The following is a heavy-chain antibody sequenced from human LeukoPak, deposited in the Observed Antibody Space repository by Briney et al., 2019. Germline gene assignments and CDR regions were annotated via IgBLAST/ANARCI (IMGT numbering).Heavy chain of an antibody. CDR2: ISWDGGST. Sequence: GGSLRLSCAASGFIFDDYTMHWVRQAPGKGLEWVSLISWDGGSTYYADSVKGRFTISRDNSKNSLSLQMNSLRTEDTALYYCAKDGKNYFDYWGQGTLVTVSS. CDR1: GFIFDDYT. V-gene: IGHV3-43*01. CDR3: AKDGKNYFDY. J-gene: IGHJ4*02.